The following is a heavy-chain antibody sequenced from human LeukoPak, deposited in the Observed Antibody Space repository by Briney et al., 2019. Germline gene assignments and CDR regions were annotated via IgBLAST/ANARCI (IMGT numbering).Heavy chain of an antibody. CDR1: GYTFTSYG. D-gene: IGHD2-15*01. CDR2: ISAYNGNT. V-gene: IGHV1-18*01. J-gene: IGHJ3*02. CDR3: AKEEGDLIVVVVAASGDAFDI. Sequence: ASVKVSCKASGYTFTSYGISWVRQAPGQGLEWMGWISAYNGNTNYAQKLQGRVTMTTDTSTSTAYMELRSLRSDDTAVYYCAKEEGDLIVVVVAASGDAFDIWGQGTMVTVSS.